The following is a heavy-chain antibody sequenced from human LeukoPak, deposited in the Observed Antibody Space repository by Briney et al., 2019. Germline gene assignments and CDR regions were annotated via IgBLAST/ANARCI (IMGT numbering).Heavy chain of an antibody. CDR2: IYSIGST. CDR3: ARGEGNGWYWVFHI. D-gene: IGHD6-19*01. Sequence: SETLSLTCTVSGGSIISYYWGWIRQSPRRGLEWIGYIYSIGSTNYNPSLQSRVTISVDTSKHQFSLKLRSVTAADTAIYYCARGEGNGWYWVFHIWGERPMVTVSS. J-gene: IGHJ3*02. CDR1: GGSIISYY. V-gene: IGHV4-59*01.